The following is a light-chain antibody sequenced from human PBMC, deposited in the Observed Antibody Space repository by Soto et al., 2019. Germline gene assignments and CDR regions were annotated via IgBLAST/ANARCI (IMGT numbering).Light chain of an antibody. V-gene: IGKV3-15*01. CDR3: KKYKSWFPFT. CDR1: QSVNTE. CDR2: DAS. Sequence: EIVMTQSPATLSVSPGDRATLSCRASQSVNTELAWYQQKVGQAHRLLITDASTRASGITARFSGSGSGTEFTLTINSPQSEDFATYYSKKYKSWFPFTFDGGTKVEIK. J-gene: IGKJ4*02.